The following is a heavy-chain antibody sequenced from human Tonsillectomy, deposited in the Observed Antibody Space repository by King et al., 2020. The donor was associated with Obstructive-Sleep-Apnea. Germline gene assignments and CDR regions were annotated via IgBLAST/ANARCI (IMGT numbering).Heavy chain of an antibody. CDR1: GFTFRSYG. D-gene: IGHD2-21*02. V-gene: IGHV3-30*02. CDR3: AKNSGRGDWAPFDY. CDR2: IRYEGSNK. J-gene: IGHJ4*02. Sequence: VQLVESGGGVVQPGRSLRLSCAASGFTFRSYGMDWVRQAPGKGREGVAFIRYEGSNKYSVDSVKGRFTISRVNSNNTWYLQMKSLRPEAPAVYYCAKNSGRGDWAPFDYWGQGILVTVSS.